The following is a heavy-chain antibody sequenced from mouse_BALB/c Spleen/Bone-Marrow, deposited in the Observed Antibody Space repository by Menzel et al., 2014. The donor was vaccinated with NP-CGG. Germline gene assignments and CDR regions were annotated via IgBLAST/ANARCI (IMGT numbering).Heavy chain of an antibody. J-gene: IGHJ4*01. D-gene: IGHD2-4*01. V-gene: IGHV2-6-7*01. CDR3: ARDSFLITRALDY. CDR2: IWGDGST. CDR1: GFSLTGYG. Sequence: VKLVESGPGLVAPSQSLSITCTVSGFSLTGYGVSWVRQPPGKGLEWLGMIWGDGSTDYNSALKSRLSINKDNSKSXVFLKMSSLQTDDTARYYCARDSFLITRALDYWGQGTSVTVSS.